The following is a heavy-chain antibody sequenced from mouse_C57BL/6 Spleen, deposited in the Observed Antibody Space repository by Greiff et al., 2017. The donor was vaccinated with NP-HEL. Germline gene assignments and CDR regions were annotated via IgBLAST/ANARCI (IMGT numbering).Heavy chain of an antibody. Sequence: EVQLQQSGPELVKPGASVKISCKASGYTFTDYYMNWVKQSHGKSLEWIGDINPNNGGTSYNQKFKGKATLTVDKSSSTAYMELRSLTSEDSAVYYCARLLYDGYYGYAMDYWGQGTSVTVSS. J-gene: IGHJ4*01. V-gene: IGHV1-26*01. D-gene: IGHD2-3*01. CDR2: INPNNGGT. CDR1: GYTFTDYY. CDR3: ARLLYDGYYGYAMDY.